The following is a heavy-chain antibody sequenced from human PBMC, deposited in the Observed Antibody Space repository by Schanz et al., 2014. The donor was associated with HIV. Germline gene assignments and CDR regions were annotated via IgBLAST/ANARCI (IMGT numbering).Heavy chain of an antibody. CDR3: AKPEYDSSGNSQSHFDY. J-gene: IGHJ4*02. V-gene: IGHV3-23*01. CDR1: GFTFSSYA. CDR2: ISGSISTT. D-gene: IGHD3-22*01. Sequence: EVQLLESGGGLVQPGGSLRLSCAASGFTFSSYAMSWVRQAPGKGLAWVSAISGSISTTFYADSVKGRFTISRDKSKNTLYLQMNSLRAEDTAVYYCAKPEYDSSGNSQSHFDYWGQGTLVTVSS.